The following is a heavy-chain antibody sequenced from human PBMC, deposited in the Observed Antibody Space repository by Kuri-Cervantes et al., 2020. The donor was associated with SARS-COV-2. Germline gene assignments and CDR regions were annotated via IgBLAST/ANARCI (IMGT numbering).Heavy chain of an antibody. D-gene: IGHD4-11*01. CDR3: ASDLTTVTRHHYYYGMDV. J-gene: IGHJ6*04. Sequence: ASVKVSCKASGYTFTGYYMHWVRQAPGQGLEWMGWINPNSGGTNYAQKFQGRVTITADKSTSTAYMELSSLRSGDTAVYYCASDLTTVTRHHYYYGMDVWGKGTTVTVSS. CDR1: GYTFTGYY. V-gene: IGHV1-2*02. CDR2: INPNSGGT.